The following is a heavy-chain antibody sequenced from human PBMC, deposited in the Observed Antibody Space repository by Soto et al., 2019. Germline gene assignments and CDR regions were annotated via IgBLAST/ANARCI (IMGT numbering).Heavy chain of an antibody. Sequence: EVQLVESGGGLVQPGGSLRLSCAASGFTFSSYSMNWVRQAPGKGLEWVSYISSSSSTIYYADSVKGRFTISRDNAKNSLYLQMNSRRAEDTAVYYCARESFFGRGSGSREIDYWGQGTLVTVSS. J-gene: IGHJ4*02. V-gene: IGHV3-48*01. CDR2: ISSSSSTI. CDR1: GFTFSSYS. D-gene: IGHD6-25*01. CDR3: ARESFFGRGSGSREIDY.